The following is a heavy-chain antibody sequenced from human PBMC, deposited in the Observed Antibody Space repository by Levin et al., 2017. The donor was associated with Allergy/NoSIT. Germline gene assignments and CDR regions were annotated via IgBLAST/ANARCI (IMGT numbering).Heavy chain of an antibody. CDR1: GFTFSSYG. CDR3: AKTKGDYFDY. CDR2: ISYDGSNK. Sequence: GESLKISCAASGFTFSSYGMHWVRQAPGKGLEWVAVISYDGSNKYYADSVKGRFTISRDNSKNTLYLQMNSLRAEDTAVYYCAKTKGDYFDYWGQGTLVTVSS. V-gene: IGHV3-30*18. J-gene: IGHJ4*02.